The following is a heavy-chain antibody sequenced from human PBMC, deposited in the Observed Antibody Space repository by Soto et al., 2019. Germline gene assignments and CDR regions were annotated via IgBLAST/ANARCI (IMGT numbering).Heavy chain of an antibody. V-gene: IGHV5-51*01. CDR1: GYNFATYW. Sequence: LGESLKISCKGSGYNFATYWIGWVRQMPGIGLEWMAIIYPGDSDTRYSPSFQGQVTISADQSISTAYLQWSSLEASDIAMYYCARRDSSGYYDYWGQGTLVTVSS. CDR3: ARRDSSGYYDY. CDR2: IYPGDSDT. J-gene: IGHJ4*02. D-gene: IGHD3-22*01.